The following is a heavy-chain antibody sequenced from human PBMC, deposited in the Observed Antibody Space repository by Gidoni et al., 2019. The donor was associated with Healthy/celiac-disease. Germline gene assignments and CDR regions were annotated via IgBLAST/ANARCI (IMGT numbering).Heavy chain of an antibody. J-gene: IGHJ4*02. CDR3: AKDRDGRGWYPGGLFDY. D-gene: IGHD6-19*01. Sequence: EVQLLESGGGLVQPGGSLRLSCAASGFTFSSYAMSWVRQAPGKGLEWVSAISGSGGSTYYADSVKGRFTISRDNSKNTLYLQMNSLRAEDTAVYYCAKDRDGRGWYPGGLFDYWGQGTLVTVSS. CDR1: GFTFSSYA. V-gene: IGHV3-23*01. CDR2: ISGSGGST.